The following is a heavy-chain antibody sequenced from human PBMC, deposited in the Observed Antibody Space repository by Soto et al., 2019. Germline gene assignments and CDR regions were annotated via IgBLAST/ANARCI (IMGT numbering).Heavy chain of an antibody. CDR2: IGTAGDP. CDR3: ARGGEGMRYWYFDL. J-gene: IGHJ2*01. V-gene: IGHV3-13*05. CDR1: GFTFSSYD. D-gene: IGHD3-16*01. Sequence: EVQLVESGGGLVQPGGSLRLSCAASGFTFSSYDMHWVRQATGKGLEWVSAIGTAGDPYYPGSVKGRFTISRENAKNSLYLQRNSLRAGDTAVYYCARGGEGMRYWYFDLWGRGTLVTVSS.